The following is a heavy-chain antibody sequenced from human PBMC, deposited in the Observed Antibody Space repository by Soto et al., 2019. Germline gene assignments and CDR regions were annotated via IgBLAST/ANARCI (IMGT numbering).Heavy chain of an antibody. CDR3: ARPRLQYFD. CDR1: GDSFTSSW. CDR2: IYPGDSDT. V-gene: IGHV5-51*01. J-gene: IGHJ4*02. Sequence: PGESLKISCKGSGDSFTSSWIAWVRQMPGKGLEWMGIIYPGDSDTRYSPSFQGQVTISVDRSISTAYLQWSSLKASDTAMYYCARPRLQYFDWGQGTLVTVSS. D-gene: IGHD3-9*01.